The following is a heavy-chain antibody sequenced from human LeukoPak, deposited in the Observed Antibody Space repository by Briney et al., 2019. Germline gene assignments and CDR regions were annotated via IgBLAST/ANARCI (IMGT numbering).Heavy chain of an antibody. D-gene: IGHD2-15*01. J-gene: IGHJ4*02. Sequence: GRSLRRSCAASGFTFSSYAMHWVRQAPGKGLEWVAVISYDGSNKYYADSVKGRFTISRDNSKNTLYLQMNSLRAEDTAVYYCARDSFAVVVAASNFDYWGQGTLVTVSS. CDR3: ARDSFAVVVAASNFDY. V-gene: IGHV3-30-3*01. CDR2: ISYDGSNK. CDR1: GFTFSSYA.